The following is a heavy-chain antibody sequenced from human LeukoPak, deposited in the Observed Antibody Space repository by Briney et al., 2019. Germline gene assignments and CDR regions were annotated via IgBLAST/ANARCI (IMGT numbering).Heavy chain of an antibody. CDR3: ARENYSNFYYYYYMDV. Sequence: GGSLRLSCAASGFTFSSYWMSWVRQAPGEGLEWVANIKQDGSEKYYVDSVKGRFTISRDNAKNSLYLQMNSLRAEDTAVYYCARENYSNFYYYYYMDVWGKGTTVTVSS. CDR1: GFTFSSYW. CDR2: IKQDGSEK. D-gene: IGHD4-11*01. V-gene: IGHV3-7*01. J-gene: IGHJ6*03.